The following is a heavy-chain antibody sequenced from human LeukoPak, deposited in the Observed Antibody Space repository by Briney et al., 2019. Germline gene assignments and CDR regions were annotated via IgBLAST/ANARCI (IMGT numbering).Heavy chain of an antibody. J-gene: IGHJ4*02. CDR3: ARRYFDY. Sequence: SGGSLRLSCAASGFTFGSYWMSWVRQAPGKGLEWVANIKQDGSEKYYVDSVKGRFTISRDNTKNSLYLQMNSLRAEDTAVYYYARRYFDYWGQGTLVTVSS. CDR1: GFTFGSYW. CDR2: IKQDGSEK. V-gene: IGHV3-7*01.